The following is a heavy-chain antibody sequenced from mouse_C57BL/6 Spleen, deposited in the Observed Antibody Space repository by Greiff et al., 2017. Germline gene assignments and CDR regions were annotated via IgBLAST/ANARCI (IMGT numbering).Heavy chain of an antibody. D-gene: IGHD1-1*01. V-gene: IGHV14-2*01. Sequence: VQLKESGAELVNPGASVKLSCTASGFNIKDYYMHWVKQRTEQGLEWIGRIDPEDSETKYAPKFQGKATITADTSSNTAYLQLSSLTSEDTAVYYCARTPYYYGSSQYYFDYWCQGTTLTVSS. J-gene: IGHJ2*01. CDR3: ARTPYYYGSSQYYFDY. CDR2: IDPEDSET. CDR1: GFNIKDYY.